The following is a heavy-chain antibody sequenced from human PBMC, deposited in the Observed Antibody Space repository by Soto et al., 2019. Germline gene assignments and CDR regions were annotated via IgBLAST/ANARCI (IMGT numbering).Heavy chain of an antibody. CDR1: GDSIGSSFY. D-gene: IGHD6-19*01. J-gene: IGHJ4*01. CDR3: ARNRRETSNGSPILFDD. CDR2: LYFSGST. Sequence: PSETLSLTCAVSGDSIGSSFYWGWIRQPPGERLEWIGSLYFSGSTYYNPSLKSRTTMSVDTSKNQFSLTLTSVTAADTAVYYCARNRRETSNGSPILFDDWGYGTLVTVYS. V-gene: IGHV4-39*01.